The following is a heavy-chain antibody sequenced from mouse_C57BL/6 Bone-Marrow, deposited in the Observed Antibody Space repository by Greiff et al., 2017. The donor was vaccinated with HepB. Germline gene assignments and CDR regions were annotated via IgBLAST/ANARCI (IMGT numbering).Heavy chain of an antibody. V-gene: IGHV10-1*01. CDR2: IRSKSNNYAT. CDR3: VRHPYYGSRYAMDY. Sequence: GGGLVQPKGSLKLSCAASGFSFNTYAMNWVRQAPGKGLEWVARIRSKSNNYATYYADSVKDRFTISRDDSESMLYLQMNNLKTEDTAMYYCVRHPYYGSRYAMDYWGQGTSVTVSS. CDR1: GFSFNTYA. D-gene: IGHD1-1*01. J-gene: IGHJ4*01.